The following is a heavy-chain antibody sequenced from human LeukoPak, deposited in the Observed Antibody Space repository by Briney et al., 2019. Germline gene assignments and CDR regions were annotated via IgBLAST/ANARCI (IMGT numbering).Heavy chain of an antibody. D-gene: IGHD6-13*01. CDR3: ARELLTYSSSWYAGVDFDY. J-gene: IGHJ4*02. V-gene: IGHV3-11*04. CDR1: GFTFSDYY. CDR2: ISSSGSTI. Sequence: SGRSLRLSCAASGFTFSDYYMSWIRQAPGKGLEWVSYISSSGSTIYYADSVKGRFTISRDNAKNSLYLQMNSLRAEDTAVYYCARELLTYSSSWYAGVDFDYWGQGTLVTVSS.